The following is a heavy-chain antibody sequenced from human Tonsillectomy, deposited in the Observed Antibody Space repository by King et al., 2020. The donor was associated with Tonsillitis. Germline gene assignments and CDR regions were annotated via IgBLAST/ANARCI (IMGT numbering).Heavy chain of an antibody. V-gene: IGHV3-9*01. Sequence: VQLVESGGGLVQPGRSLRLSCVASGFRFDDYAMHWVRQAPGKGLEWVAGISWNSGSIGYADSVRGRFTISRDNAKNCLYLEMNSLRAEDTALYYCAKGFDQWLLGVFDPWGQGTLVTVSS. D-gene: IGHD6-19*01. CDR2: ISWNSGSI. J-gene: IGHJ5*02. CDR1: GFRFDDYA. CDR3: AKGFDQWLLGVFDP.